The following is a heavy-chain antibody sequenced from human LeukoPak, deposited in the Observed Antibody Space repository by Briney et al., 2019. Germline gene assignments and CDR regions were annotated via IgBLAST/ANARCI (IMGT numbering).Heavy chain of an antibody. D-gene: IGHD6-19*01. CDR3: GYSSGYQQH. CDR1: GGSFSDYY. J-gene: IGHJ1*01. CDR2: INHSGST. V-gene: IGHV4-34*01. Sequence: SETLSLTCAVYGGSFSDYYWSWMRQPPGKGLEWIGEINHSGSTNYNPSLKSRVTISGHTSKNQFSLKLSSVTAADTAVYYCGYSSGYQQHWDQGTLVTVSS.